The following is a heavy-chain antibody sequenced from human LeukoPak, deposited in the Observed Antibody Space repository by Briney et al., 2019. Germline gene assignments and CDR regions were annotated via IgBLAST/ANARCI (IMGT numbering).Heavy chain of an antibody. CDR2: IDPSDSYT. CDR1: GYSFTSYW. J-gene: IGHJ2*01. CDR3: ARVVETYWYFDV. V-gene: IGHV5-10-1*04. D-gene: IGHD1-1*01. Sequence: GESLKISCKGSGYSFTSYWISWVRQMPGKGLEWMGRIDPSDSYTNYSPSFQGQVTISADKSISTAYLQWSSLKASDTAMYYCARVVETYWYFDVWGRGTLVTVSS.